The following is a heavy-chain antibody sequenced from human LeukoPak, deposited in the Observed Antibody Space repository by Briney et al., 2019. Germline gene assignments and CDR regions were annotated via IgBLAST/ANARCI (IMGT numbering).Heavy chain of an antibody. Sequence: GGSLRLSCAASGFTFSSYAMSWVRQAPGKGLEYVSAISSNGGSTYYADSVKGRFTISRDNSKNTLYLQMSSLRAEDTAVYYCVKGTYGDYDPHFDYWGQGTLVTVSS. CDR1: GFTFSSYA. D-gene: IGHD4-17*01. J-gene: IGHJ4*02. CDR3: VKGTYGDYDPHFDY. V-gene: IGHV3-64D*06. CDR2: ISSNGGST.